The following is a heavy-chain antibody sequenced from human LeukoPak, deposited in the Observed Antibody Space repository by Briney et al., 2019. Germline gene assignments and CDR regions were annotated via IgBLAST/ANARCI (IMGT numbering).Heavy chain of an antibody. J-gene: IGHJ3*02. V-gene: IGHV3-23*01. CDR1: GFTFSSYA. Sequence: QPGGSLRLSCAASGFTFSSYAMSWVRQAPGKWLEWVSAISGSGGSTYYADSVKGRFTISRDNSKNTLYLQMNGLRAEDTAVYYCAKVYQGVVVIIDTHLDAFDIWGQGTMVTVSS. D-gene: IGHD3-22*01. CDR2: ISGSGGST. CDR3: AKVYQGVVVIIDTHLDAFDI.